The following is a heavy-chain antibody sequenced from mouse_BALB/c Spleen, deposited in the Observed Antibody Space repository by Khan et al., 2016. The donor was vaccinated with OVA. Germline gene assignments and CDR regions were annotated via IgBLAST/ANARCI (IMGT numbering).Heavy chain of an antibody. CDR3: ARSYGNYLDY. V-gene: IGHV3-2*02. CDR2: ISYSGST. J-gene: IGHJ2*01. D-gene: IGHD2-1*01. Sequence: VQLKESGPGLVKPSPSLSLTCTVTGYSITSDYAWNWIRQFPGNKLEWMGYISYSGSTSYNPSLKSRTSITRDTSKNQFFLQLNSVTTEDTATEDCARSYGNYLDYWGQGTTLTVSS. CDR1: GYSITSDYA.